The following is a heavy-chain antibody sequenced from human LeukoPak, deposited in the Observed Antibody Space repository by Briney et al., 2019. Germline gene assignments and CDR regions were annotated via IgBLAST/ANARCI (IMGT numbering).Heavy chain of an antibody. D-gene: IGHD3-16*01. CDR1: GGSISSYY. Sequence: PSETLSLTCTASGGSISSYYWNWVRQAPGKGLEWVSGISGSGGSTYYADSVKGRFTISRDNSKNTLYLQMNSLRAEDTAVYYCAKGGTYRDYFDYWGQGTLVTVSS. J-gene: IGHJ4*02. CDR3: AKGGTYRDYFDY. CDR2: ISGSGGST. V-gene: IGHV3-23*01.